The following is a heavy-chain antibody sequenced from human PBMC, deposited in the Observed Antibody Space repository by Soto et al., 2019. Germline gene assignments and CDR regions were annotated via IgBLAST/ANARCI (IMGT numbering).Heavy chain of an antibody. CDR1: GFTFSSYS. Sequence: PGGSLRLSCAASGFTFSSYSMNWVRQAPGKGLEWVSSISSSSTYIYYADSVKGRFTISRDNAKNSLYVQMNSLRAEDTAVYYCARDIVVVPAAIGYYYGMDVWGQGTTVTVSS. CDR2: ISSSSTYI. CDR3: ARDIVVVPAAIGYYYGMDV. D-gene: IGHD2-2*02. J-gene: IGHJ6*02. V-gene: IGHV3-21*01.